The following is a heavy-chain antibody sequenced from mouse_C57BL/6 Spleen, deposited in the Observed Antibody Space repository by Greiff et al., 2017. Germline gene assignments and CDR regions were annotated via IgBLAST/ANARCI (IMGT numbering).Heavy chain of an antibody. CDR2: IDPENGDT. CDR3: TRNYYGSPDY. D-gene: IGHD1-1*01. CDR1: GFNIKDDY. Sequence: EVKLLESGAELVRPGASVKLSCTASGFNIKDDYMHWVKQRPEQGLEWIGWIDPENGDTEYASKFQGKATITADTSSNTAYLQLSSLTSEDTAVYYCTRNYYGSPDYWGQGTTLTVSS. J-gene: IGHJ2*01. V-gene: IGHV14-4*01.